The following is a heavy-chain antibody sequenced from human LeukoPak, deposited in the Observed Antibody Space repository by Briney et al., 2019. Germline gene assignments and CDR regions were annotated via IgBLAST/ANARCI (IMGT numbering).Heavy chain of an antibody. CDR2: ISSSSSTI. CDR1: GFTFSSYS. Sequence: GGSLRLSCAASGFTFSSYSMNWVRQAPGKGLEWVSYISSSSSTIYYAGSVKGRFTISRDNAKNSLYLQMNSLRAEDTAVYYCASIPYYYDSSGYYYYYYMDVWGKGTTVTVSS. J-gene: IGHJ6*03. D-gene: IGHD3-22*01. CDR3: ASIPYYYDSSGYYYYYYMDV. V-gene: IGHV3-48*01.